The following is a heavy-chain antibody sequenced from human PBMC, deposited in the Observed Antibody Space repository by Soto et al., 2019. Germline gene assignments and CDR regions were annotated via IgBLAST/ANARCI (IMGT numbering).Heavy chain of an antibody. V-gene: IGHV3-48*03. CDR2: ISSSGSTM. Sequence: EVQLVESGGGLVQPGGSLRLSCAASGFTFSNYEMNWVRQPPGKGLEWVSYISSSGSTMYYADSVKGRFTISRDNAKNSLFLQMNSLRVEDTAVYYCARSPFLECNWAQGTLVTVSS. CDR3: ARSPFLECN. J-gene: IGHJ1*01. CDR1: GFTFSNYE. D-gene: IGHD3-3*01.